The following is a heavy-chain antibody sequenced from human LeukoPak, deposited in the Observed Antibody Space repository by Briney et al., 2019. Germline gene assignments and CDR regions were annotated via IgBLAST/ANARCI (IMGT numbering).Heavy chain of an antibody. J-gene: IGHJ4*02. D-gene: IGHD2-8*01. Sequence: GGSLRLSCVASEFRFGRDWISWVRQAPGKGLEWVSSISSSSSYIYYADSVKGRFAISRDNAKNSLYLQMNSLRAEDTAVYYCARDLMVYAAFDYWGQGTLVTVSS. CDR2: ISSSSSYI. CDR1: EFRFGRDW. V-gene: IGHV3-21*01. CDR3: ARDLMVYAAFDY.